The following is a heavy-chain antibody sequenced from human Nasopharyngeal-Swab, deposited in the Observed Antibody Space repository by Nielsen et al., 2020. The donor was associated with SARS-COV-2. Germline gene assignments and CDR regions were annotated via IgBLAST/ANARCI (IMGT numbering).Heavy chain of an antibody. J-gene: IGHJ4*02. Sequence: SETLSLTCTVSGGSISSNYWNWIRQPPGKGLEWIGYMSYSGSTNYNPSLNSRVTISLDTSKNQFSLRLSSVTSADTAVYYCARSLVGGSRHFDYWGQGALVTVSS. D-gene: IGHD1-26*01. V-gene: IGHV4-59*01. CDR3: ARSLVGGSRHFDY. CDR2: MSYSGST. CDR1: GGSISSNY.